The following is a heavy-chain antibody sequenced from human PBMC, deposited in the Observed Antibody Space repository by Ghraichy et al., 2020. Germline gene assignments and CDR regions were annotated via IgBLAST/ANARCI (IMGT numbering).Heavy chain of an antibody. J-gene: IGHJ4*02. CDR2: ISGSGGST. CDR1: GFTFSSYA. Sequence: GGSLRLSCAASGFTFSSYAMSWVRQAPGKGLEWVSAISGSGGSTYYADSVKGRFTISRDNSKNTLYLQMNSLRAEDTAVYYCAKGISSSWYVDYFDYWGQGTLVTVSS. D-gene: IGHD6-13*01. CDR3: AKGISSSWYVDYFDY. V-gene: IGHV3-23*01.